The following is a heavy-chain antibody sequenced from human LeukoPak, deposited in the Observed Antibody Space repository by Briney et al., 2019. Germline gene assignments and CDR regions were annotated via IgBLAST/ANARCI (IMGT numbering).Heavy chain of an antibody. Sequence: SETLSLTCAVYGGSFSGYYWSWIRQPPGKGLEWIGEINHSGSTNYNPSLQSRLTMSLDTSKNQFSLKLTSVTAADTAVYYCARDHRSGMTTVSTGFDYWGQGTLVTVSS. D-gene: IGHD4-17*01. CDR1: GGSFSGYY. CDR3: ARDHRSGMTTVSTGFDY. J-gene: IGHJ4*02. CDR2: INHSGST. V-gene: IGHV4-34*01.